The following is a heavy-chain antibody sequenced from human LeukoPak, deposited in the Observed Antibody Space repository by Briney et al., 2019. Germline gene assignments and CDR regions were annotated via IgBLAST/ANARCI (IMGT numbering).Heavy chain of an antibody. Sequence: GGSLRLSCAASGFSFGNHAMNWVRQAPGKGLEWVSSLSESGETTDYADSVKGRFTISRDNSKHTLYLQMNSLRAEDTALYYCARDKHGSGSYYMSGFDYWGQGTLVTVSS. J-gene: IGHJ4*02. D-gene: IGHD3-10*01. CDR3: ARDKHGSGSYYMSGFDY. V-gene: IGHV3-23*01. CDR1: GFSFGNHA. CDR2: LSESGETT.